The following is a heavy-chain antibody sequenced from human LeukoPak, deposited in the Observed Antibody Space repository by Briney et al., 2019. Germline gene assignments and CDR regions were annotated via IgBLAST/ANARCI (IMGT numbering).Heavy chain of an antibody. CDR2: INPNSGGT. J-gene: IGHJ5*02. V-gene: IGHV1-2*02. CDR1: GGTFSSYA. D-gene: IGHD2-2*01. Sequence: GASVKVSCKASGGTFSSYAISWVRQAPGQGLEWMGWINPNSGGTNYAQKFQGRVTMTRDTSISTAYMELSRLRSDDTAVYYCARVGMHIVVVPAADGYWFDPWGQGTLVTVSS. CDR3: ARVGMHIVVVPAADGYWFDP.